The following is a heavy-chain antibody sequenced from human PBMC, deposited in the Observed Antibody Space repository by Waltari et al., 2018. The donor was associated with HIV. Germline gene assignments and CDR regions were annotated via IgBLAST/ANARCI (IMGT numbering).Heavy chain of an antibody. CDR3: ARVPDRSGYQRYAMDV. V-gene: IGHV1-69*01. CDR1: GGTVSSSD. CDR2: IIPLFGEA. J-gene: IGHJ6*02. Sequence: QVQLVQSGAEVKKPGSSVKVSCKASGGTVSSSDISWVRQAPGQGLEWMGAIIPLFGEANYAQKFQGRRTITADESTSTAYMELSSLRSEDTAVYYCARVPDRSGYQRYAMDVWGQGTTVTVS. D-gene: IGHD3-22*01.